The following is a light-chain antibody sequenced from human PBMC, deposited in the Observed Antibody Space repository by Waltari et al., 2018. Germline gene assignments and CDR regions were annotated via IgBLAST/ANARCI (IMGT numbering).Light chain of an antibody. Sequence: EIVLTQSPGTLSLSPGERATLSCRASQSVARALAWYQQKPGQPPRRLIFTTYTRATGVSDRFSGCGSGTDFSLTSSRLEPEDVAVYYGQNYVRLPATFGQGTKVEIK. CDR3: QNYVRLPAT. J-gene: IGKJ1*01. V-gene: IGKV3-20*01. CDR1: QSVARA. CDR2: TTY.